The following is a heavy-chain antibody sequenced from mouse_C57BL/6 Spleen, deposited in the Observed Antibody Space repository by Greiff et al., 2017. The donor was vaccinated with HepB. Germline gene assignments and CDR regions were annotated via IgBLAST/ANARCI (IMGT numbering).Heavy chain of an antibody. V-gene: IGHV5-16*01. Sequence: EVKLMESEGGLVQPGSSMKLSCTASGFTFSDYYMAWVRQVPEKGLEWVANINYDGSSTYYLDSLKSRFIISRDNAKNILYLQMSSLKSEDTATYYCARVPYYWYFGVWGTGTTVTVSS. CDR2: INYDGSST. CDR1: GFTFSDYY. CDR3: ARVPYYWYFGV. J-gene: IGHJ1*03.